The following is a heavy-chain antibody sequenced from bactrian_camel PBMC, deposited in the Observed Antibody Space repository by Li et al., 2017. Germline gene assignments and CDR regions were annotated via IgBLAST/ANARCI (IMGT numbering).Heavy chain of an antibody. J-gene: IGHJ4*01. Sequence: VQLVESGGGSVQAGGSLRLSCAVSGATSRSYFMGWFRQALGEEREGVATLDSDGNANYADAVKGRFTISQDNAKNTLYLQMDSLKPEDTAVYYCAADQDPFGTVVHVGCPPYRYRGQGTQVTVS. V-gene: IGHV3S53*01. CDR2: LDSDGNA. CDR3: AADQDPFGTVVHVGCPPYRY. D-gene: IGHD6*01. CDR1: GATSRSYF.